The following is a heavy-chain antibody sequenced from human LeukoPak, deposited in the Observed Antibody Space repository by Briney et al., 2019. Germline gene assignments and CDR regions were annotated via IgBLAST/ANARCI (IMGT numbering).Heavy chain of an antibody. D-gene: IGHD3-10*01. Sequence: GGSLRLSCAASGFTFDDYGMSWVRQAPGKGLEWVSGINWSGGSTGYADSVKGRFTISRDNAKNSLYLQMNSLRAEDTAVYHCARARSASYYRPNDAFDIWGQGTMVTVSS. CDR2: INWSGGST. J-gene: IGHJ3*02. V-gene: IGHV3-20*01. CDR1: GFTFDDYG. CDR3: ARARSASYYRPNDAFDI.